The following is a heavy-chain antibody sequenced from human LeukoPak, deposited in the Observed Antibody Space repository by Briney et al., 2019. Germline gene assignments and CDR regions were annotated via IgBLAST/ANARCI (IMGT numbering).Heavy chain of an antibody. D-gene: IGHD3-3*01. J-gene: IGHJ4*02. V-gene: IGHV3-21*01. Sequence: GGSLRLSCAASGFTFSSYSMNWVRQAPGKGLEWVSSISSSSSYIYYADSVKGRFTISRDNAKNSMYLQMNSLRAEDTAVYYCARGTYYDFWSGYGRLDYWGQGTLVTVSS. CDR3: ARGTYYDFWSGYGRLDY. CDR2: ISSSSSYI. CDR1: GFTFSSYS.